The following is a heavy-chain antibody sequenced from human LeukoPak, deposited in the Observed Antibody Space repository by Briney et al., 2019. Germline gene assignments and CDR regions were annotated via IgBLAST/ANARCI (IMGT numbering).Heavy chain of an antibody. CDR1: GFTFSSYG. Sequence: GGSLRLSCAASGFTFSSYGMHWVRQAPGKGLEWVAVISYDGSNKYYADSVKGRFTISRDNSKNTLYLQMNSLRAEDTAVYYCAKLGWWELPLEEDYYYGMDVWGQGTTVTVSS. CDR3: AKLGWWELPLEEDYYYGMDV. D-gene: IGHD1-26*01. V-gene: IGHV3-30*18. J-gene: IGHJ6*02. CDR2: ISYDGSNK.